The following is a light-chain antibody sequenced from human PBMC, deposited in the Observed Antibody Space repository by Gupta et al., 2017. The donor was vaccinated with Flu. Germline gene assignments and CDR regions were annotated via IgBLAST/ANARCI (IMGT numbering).Light chain of an antibody. Sequence: SASVGDRVTIACRASQSISHWLAWYQQKPGKAPKLLMYEASTGESGVPSRFSGSGSGTEFTLTSSGRQPDDFATYYWQHDYGYSSFGHGTKVDIK. CDR2: EAS. V-gene: IGKV1-5*03. J-gene: IGKJ3*01. CDR3: QHDYGYSS. CDR1: QSISHW.